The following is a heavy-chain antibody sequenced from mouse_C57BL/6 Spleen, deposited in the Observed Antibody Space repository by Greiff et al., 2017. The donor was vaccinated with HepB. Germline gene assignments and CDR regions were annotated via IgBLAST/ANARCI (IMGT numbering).Heavy chain of an antibody. J-gene: IGHJ4*01. CDR3: ARAYGSSYDYAMDY. CDR2: INPNNGGT. V-gene: IGHV1-22*01. CDR1: GYTFTDYN. Sequence: VQLQQSGPELVKPGASVKMSCKASGYTFTDYNMHWVKQSHGKSLEWIGYINPNNGGTSYNQKFKGKATLTVNKSSSTAYMELRSLTSEDSAVYYCARAYGSSYDYAMDYWGQGTSVTVSS. D-gene: IGHD1-1*01.